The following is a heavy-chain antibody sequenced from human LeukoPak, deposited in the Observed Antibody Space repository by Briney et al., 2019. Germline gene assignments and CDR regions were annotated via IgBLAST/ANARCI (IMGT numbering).Heavy chain of an antibody. CDR2: IYPGDSDT. D-gene: IGHD3-9*01. V-gene: IGHV5-51*01. J-gene: IGHJ4*02. Sequence: GESLKISCKGSGYSFTSYWIGWVRQMPGKGPEWMGIIYPGDSDTRYSPSFQGQVTISADKSISTANLQWSSLKASDTAMYYCARHLTGYTDYFDYWGQGTLVTVSS. CDR1: GYSFTSYW. CDR3: ARHLTGYTDYFDY.